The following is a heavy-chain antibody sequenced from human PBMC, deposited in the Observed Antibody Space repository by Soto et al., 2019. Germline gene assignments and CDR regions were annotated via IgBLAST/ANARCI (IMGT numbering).Heavy chain of an antibody. V-gene: IGHV1-69*01. CDR1: GGTFSSYA. CDR3: ARVNWAAVVVTGNAFDI. CDR2: IIPIFGTA. Sequence: QVQLVQSGAEVKKPGSSVKVSCKASGGTFSSYAISWVRQAPGQGLEWMGGIIPIFGTANYAQKFQGRVTITADESTSTAYMELSSLRSEDTAVYYCARVNWAAVVVTGNAFDIWGQGTMVTVSS. J-gene: IGHJ3*02. D-gene: IGHD2-21*02.